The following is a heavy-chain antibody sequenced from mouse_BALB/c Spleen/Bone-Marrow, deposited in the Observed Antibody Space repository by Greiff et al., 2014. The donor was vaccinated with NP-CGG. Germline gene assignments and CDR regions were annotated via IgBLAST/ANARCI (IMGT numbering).Heavy chain of an antibody. V-gene: IGHV1S41*01. J-gene: IGHJ4*01. CDR3: ARYDCAMDY. D-gene: IGHD2-4*01. CDR2: IAPGTGTT. Sequence: DLVKPGASVKLSCKASGYTFTNFWINWIKQRPGQGLEWIGRIAPGTGTTYYNEMFKGKATLTVDTSSSTAYIQLSSLSSEDSAVYFCARYDCAMDYWGQGTLVTVSS. CDR1: GYTFTNFW.